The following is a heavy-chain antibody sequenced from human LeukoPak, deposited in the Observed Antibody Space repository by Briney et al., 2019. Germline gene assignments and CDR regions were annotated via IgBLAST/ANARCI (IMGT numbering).Heavy chain of an antibody. CDR2: ISSSSSTI. V-gene: IGHV3-48*04. J-gene: IGHJ6*03. Sequence: GGSLRLSCAASGFSFISYGMHWVRQAPGKGLEWVSCISSSSSTIYYADSVKGRFTISRDNAKNSLYLQMNSLRAEDTAVYYCAREGAVHYYMDVWGKGTTVTVSS. CDR1: GFSFISYG. CDR3: AREGAVHYYMDV. D-gene: IGHD1-26*01.